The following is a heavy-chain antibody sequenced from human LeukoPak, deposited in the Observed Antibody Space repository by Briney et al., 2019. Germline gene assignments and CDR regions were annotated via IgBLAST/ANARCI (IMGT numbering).Heavy chain of an antibody. CDR3: ARDSPRGGRKYLYDFWSGSTYPPLRKLFDY. J-gene: IGHJ4*02. Sequence: GGSLRLSCAASGFTFSSYAMSWVRQAPGKGLEWVSAISGSGGSTYYADSVKGRFTISRDNSKNTLYLQMNSLRAEDTAVYYCARDSPRGGRKYLYDFWSGSTYPPLRKLFDYWGQGTLVTVSS. CDR2: ISGSGGST. V-gene: IGHV3-23*01. D-gene: IGHD3-3*01. CDR1: GFTFSSYA.